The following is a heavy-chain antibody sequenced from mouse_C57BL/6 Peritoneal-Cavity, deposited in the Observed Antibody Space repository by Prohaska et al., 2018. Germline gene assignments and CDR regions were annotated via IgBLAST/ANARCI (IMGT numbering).Heavy chain of an antibody. J-gene: IGHJ3*01. CDR3: ARVGFAY. Sequence: QRPGQGLEWIGVIDHSDSYKKNNKKFKGKARLTVDTDSSTGYMQLSSLTSEDSAVYYCARVGFAYWGQGTLVTVSA. CDR2: IDHSDSYK. V-gene: IGHV1-59*01.